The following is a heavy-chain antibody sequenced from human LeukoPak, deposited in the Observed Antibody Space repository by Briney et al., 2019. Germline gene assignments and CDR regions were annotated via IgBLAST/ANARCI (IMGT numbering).Heavy chain of an antibody. J-gene: IGHJ4*02. CDR3: ARARGRLQGSSLEGDPTNY. CDR2: INTNTGNP. V-gene: IGHV7-4-1*02. D-gene: IGHD4-11*01. CDR1: GYTFTSYA. Sequence: ASVKVSCKASGYTFTSYAMNWVRQAPGQGLEWMGWINTNTGNPTYAQGFTGRFVFSLDTSVSTAYLQISSLKAEDTAVYYCARARGRLQGSSLEGDPTNYWGQGTLVTVSS.